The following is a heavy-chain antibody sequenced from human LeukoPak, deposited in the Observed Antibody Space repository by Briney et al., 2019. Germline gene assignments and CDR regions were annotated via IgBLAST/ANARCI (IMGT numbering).Heavy chain of an antibody. Sequence: ASVKVSCKASGYTFTSYAMNWVRQAPGQGLEWMGWINTNTGNPTYAQGFTGRFVFSLDTSVSTAYLQISSLKAEDTAVYYCARDGYSSDAYYYYYMDVWGKGTTVTVSS. J-gene: IGHJ6*03. D-gene: IGHD6-19*01. V-gene: IGHV7-4-1*02. CDR2: INTNTGNP. CDR3: ARDGYSSDAYYYYYMDV. CDR1: GYTFTSYA.